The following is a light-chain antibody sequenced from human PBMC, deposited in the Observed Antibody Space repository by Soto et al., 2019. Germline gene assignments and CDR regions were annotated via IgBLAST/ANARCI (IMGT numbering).Light chain of an antibody. Sequence: QSALTQPASVSGSLGQSITISCTGTSSDVGSYNLVSWYQQHPGKAPKLMIYEGSKRPSGVSNRFSGSKSGNTASLAISGLQAEDEADYYCCSYAGSSTVVFGGGTKLPVL. V-gene: IGLV2-23*01. CDR3: CSYAGSSTVV. CDR1: SSDVGSYNL. CDR2: EGS. J-gene: IGLJ2*01.